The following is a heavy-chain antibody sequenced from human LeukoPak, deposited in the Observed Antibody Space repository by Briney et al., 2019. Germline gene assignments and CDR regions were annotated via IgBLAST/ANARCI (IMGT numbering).Heavy chain of an antibody. D-gene: IGHD2-21*02. J-gene: IGHJ6*02. CDR1: GFTVSSNY. Sequence: GGSLRLSRAASGFTVSSNYMSWVRQAPGKGLEWVSVIYSGGSTYYADSVKGRFTISRDNSKNTLYLQMNSLRAEDTAVYYCARDQIVVVTATHYYYYGMDVWGQGTTVTVSS. CDR2: IYSGGST. CDR3: ARDQIVVVTATHYYYYGMDV. V-gene: IGHV3-66*01.